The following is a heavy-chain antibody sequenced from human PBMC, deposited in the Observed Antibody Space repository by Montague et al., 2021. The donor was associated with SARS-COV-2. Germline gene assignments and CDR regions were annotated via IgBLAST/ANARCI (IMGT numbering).Heavy chain of an antibody. CDR2: IYYTGIT. V-gene: IGHV4-59*11. J-gene: IGHJ5*02. CDR1: GGSIGSHY. Sequence: SETLSLTCTVSGGSIGSHYWSWIWLPPGKGKERVGNIYYTGITKYKCSIKSRVTISVYTTKNQLSLKLDFVTATDTVVYFSASGSGVTSATWIDPWGQGTLVTVSS. D-gene: IGHD6-25*01. CDR3: ASGSGVTSATWIDP.